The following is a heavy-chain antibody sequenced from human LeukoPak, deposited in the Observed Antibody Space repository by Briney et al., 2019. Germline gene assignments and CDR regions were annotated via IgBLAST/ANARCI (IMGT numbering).Heavy chain of an antibody. CDR1: GFTFSSYW. D-gene: IGHD6-13*01. V-gene: IGHV3-7*01. Sequence: PGGSLRLSCAASGFTFSSYWMSWVRQAPGKGLEWVANIKQDGSEKYYVDSVKGRFTISRDNAKNSLYLQMNSLRAEDTAVYYCARDLRTYSSLNYFDYWGQGTLVTVSS. CDR3: ARDLRTYSSLNYFDY. J-gene: IGHJ4*02. CDR2: IKQDGSEK.